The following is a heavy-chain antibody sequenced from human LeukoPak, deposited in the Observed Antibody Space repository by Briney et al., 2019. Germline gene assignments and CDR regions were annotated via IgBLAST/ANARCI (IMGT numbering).Heavy chain of an antibody. CDR2: INAGGGET. CDR1: GFTFSTYA. D-gene: IGHD4-17*01. Sequence: PGGSLRLSCAASGFTFSTYAMTWVRQAAENGLEWVSIINAGGGETYYADSVKGRFTISRDNSKNTLYLQMNSLRVEDTAVYYCGRDPNGDYFGAFEFWGQETLVTVSA. V-gene: IGHV3-23*01. J-gene: IGHJ3*01. CDR3: GRDPNGDYFGAFEF.